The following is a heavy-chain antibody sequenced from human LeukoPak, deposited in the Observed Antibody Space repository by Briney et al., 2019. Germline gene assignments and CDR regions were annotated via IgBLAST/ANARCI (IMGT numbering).Heavy chain of an antibody. D-gene: IGHD6-13*01. CDR1: GFDFATYW. J-gene: IGHJ4*02. Sequence: GGSLGLSCAASGFDFATYWMFWVRQAPGKGLVWVAQINSDGSGATYGDSAKGRFSISRDNAKNTLFLYMSGLRAEDTAVYYCARGTSTAPGIDYSGQGTLVAVSS. CDR3: ARGTSTAPGIDY. CDR2: INSDGSGA. V-gene: IGHV3-74*01.